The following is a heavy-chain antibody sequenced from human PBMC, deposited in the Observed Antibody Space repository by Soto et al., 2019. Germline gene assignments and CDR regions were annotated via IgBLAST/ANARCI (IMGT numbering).Heavy chain of an antibody. Sequence: PGESLKISCKGSGYSFTSYWISWVRQMPGKGLEWMGRIDPSDSYTNYSPSFQGHVTISADKSISTAYLQWSSLKASDTAMYYCAITTRPDSGYDRTYYYYGMDVWGQGTTVTGSS. CDR1: GYSFTSYW. J-gene: IGHJ6*02. CDR3: AITTRPDSGYDRTYYYYGMDV. CDR2: IDPSDSYT. V-gene: IGHV5-10-1*01. D-gene: IGHD5-12*01.